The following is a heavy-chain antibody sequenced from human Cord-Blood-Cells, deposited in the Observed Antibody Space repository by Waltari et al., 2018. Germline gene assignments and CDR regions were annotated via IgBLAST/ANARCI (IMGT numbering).Heavy chain of an antibody. Sequence: QVQLQESGPGLVQPSENLSLTCAVSGYSIRSGYYWGRIRQPPGKGLEWIGSIYHSGSTYYNPSLKSRVTISVDTSKNQFSLKLSSVTAADTAVYYCAREWFGELYYFDYWGQGTLVTVSS. CDR3: AREWFGELYYFDY. CDR2: IYHSGST. D-gene: IGHD3-10*01. CDR1: GYSIRSGYY. J-gene: IGHJ4*02. V-gene: IGHV4-38-2*02.